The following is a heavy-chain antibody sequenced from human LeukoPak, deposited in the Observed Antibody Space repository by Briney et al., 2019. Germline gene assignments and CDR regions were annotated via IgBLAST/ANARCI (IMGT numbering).Heavy chain of an antibody. CDR2: INQDGSEK. Sequence: GGSLRLSCAASGFTFSSHWMNWVRQAPGKGLEWVANINQDGSEKYYVDSVKGRFTISRDNAKNSLYLQMNSLRAEDTAVYYRARDATPDGIIFDYWGQGTLVTVSS. J-gene: IGHJ4*02. D-gene: IGHD3-16*01. V-gene: IGHV3-7*05. CDR1: GFTFSSHW. CDR3: ARDATPDGIIFDY.